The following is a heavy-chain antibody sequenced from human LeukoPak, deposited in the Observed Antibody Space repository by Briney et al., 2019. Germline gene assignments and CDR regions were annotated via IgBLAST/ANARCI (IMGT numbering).Heavy chain of an antibody. CDR1: GGYISSYY. J-gene: IGHJ3*02. D-gene: IGHD3-22*01. V-gene: IGHV4-59*01. CDR2: IYYSGST. CDR3: AREGRSYYDSSGYLRAFDI. Sequence: PSETLSLTCTVSGGYISSYYWSWIRQPPGKGLEWIGYIYYSGSTNYNPSLKSRVTISVDTSKNQFSLKLSSVTAADTAVYYCAREGRSYYDSSGYLRAFDIWGQGTMVTVSS.